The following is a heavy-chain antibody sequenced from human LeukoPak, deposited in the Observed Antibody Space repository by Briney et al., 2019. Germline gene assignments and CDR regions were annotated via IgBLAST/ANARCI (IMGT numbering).Heavy chain of an antibody. CDR1: GYTFTSYY. V-gene: IGHV1-46*01. CDR3: ARDAGGPSYYYGMDV. Sequence: GASVKVSCKASGYTFTSYYMHWVRQAPGQGLEWMGIINPSGGSTSYAQKFQGRVTMTRDTSTSTVYMELSSLRSEDTAVYYWARDAGGPSYYYGMDVWGKGTTVTVSS. CDR2: INPSGGST. D-gene: IGHD2-15*01. J-gene: IGHJ6*04.